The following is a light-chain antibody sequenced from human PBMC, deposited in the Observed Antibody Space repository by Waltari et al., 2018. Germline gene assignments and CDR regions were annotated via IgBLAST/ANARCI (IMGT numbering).Light chain of an antibody. CDR2: STY. J-gene: IGKJ4*01. CDR3: QQYDGIVVT. V-gene: IGKV3-20*01. Sequence: ELVLTQSPGTLSLSPGARATLSCRASQTVSTIALSWYQQKHGQSPRVLIYSTYNRATGIPDRFSGSGSGTDFTLTINRLAPEDFAMYYCQQYDGIVVTFGGGTKVEI. CDR1: QTVSTIA.